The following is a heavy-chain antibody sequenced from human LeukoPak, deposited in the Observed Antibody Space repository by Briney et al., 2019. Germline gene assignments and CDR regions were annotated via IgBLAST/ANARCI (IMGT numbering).Heavy chain of an antibody. CDR2: MNPNSGNT. J-gene: IGHJ5*02. CDR3: ARGPNYYGSGSYYNWFDP. CDR1: GDTFTSYD. V-gene: IGHV1-8*01. Sequence: ASVKVSCKASGDTFTSYDINWVRQATGQGLEWRGWMNPNSGNTGYAQKLQGRGTMTRNTSISTAYMELSSLRSEDTAVYYCARGPNYYGSGSYYNWFDPWGQGTLVTVSS. D-gene: IGHD3-10*01.